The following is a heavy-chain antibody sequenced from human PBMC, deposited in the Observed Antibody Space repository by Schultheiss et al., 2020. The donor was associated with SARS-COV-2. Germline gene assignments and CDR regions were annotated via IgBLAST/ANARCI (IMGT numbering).Heavy chain of an antibody. Sequence: SETLSLTCAVYGGSFSGYYWSSIRQPPGKGLEWIGEINHSGSTNYNPSLKSRITVSVDTSKNQFSLKLSSVTAADTAVYYCARDTIVATMRGFDYWGQGTLVTVSS. V-gene: IGHV4-34*01. D-gene: IGHD5-12*01. J-gene: IGHJ4*02. CDR3: ARDTIVATMRGFDY. CDR1: GGSFSGYY. CDR2: INHSGST.